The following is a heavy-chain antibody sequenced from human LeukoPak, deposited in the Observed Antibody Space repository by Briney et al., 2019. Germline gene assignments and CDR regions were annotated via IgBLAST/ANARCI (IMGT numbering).Heavy chain of an antibody. D-gene: IGHD1-26*01. CDR3: ARVRSGSYFNAFDI. J-gene: IGHJ3*02. CDR1: GSTFSSYA. Sequence: PGGSLRLSCAASGSTFSSYAMYWVRQAPGKGLEYVSAISSNGGSTYYANSVKGRFTISRDNAKNSLYLQMNSLRAEDTAVYYCARVRSGSYFNAFDIWGQGTMVTVSS. CDR2: ISSNGGST. V-gene: IGHV3-64*01.